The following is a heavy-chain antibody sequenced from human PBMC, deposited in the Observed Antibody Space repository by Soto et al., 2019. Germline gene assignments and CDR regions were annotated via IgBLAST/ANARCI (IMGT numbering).Heavy chain of an antibody. J-gene: IGHJ6*02. CDR3: ARDCSSTSCLLTAGFGVRDSMDV. D-gene: IGHD2-2*01. CDR2: IIPIFGIA. V-gene: IGHV1-69*13. CDR1: GGTFSIYA. Sequence: SVKVSCKASGGTFSIYAISCVLRAPVQGLDWMGGIIPIFGIANYAQKFQGRVTITADESTSTAYMELSSLRSEDTAVYYCARDCSSTSCLLTAGFGVRDSMDVWGQGTTVTVSS.